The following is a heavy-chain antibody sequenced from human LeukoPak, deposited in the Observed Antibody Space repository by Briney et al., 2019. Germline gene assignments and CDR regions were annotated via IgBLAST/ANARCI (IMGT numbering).Heavy chain of an antibody. CDR3: ATVGPELRFLEWLS. CDR2: FDPEDGET. J-gene: IGHJ4*02. Sequence: GASVKVSCKVSGYTLTELSMHWVRQAPGKGLEWMGGFDPEDGETIYAQKFQGRVTMTEDTSTDTAYMELSSLRSEDTAVYYCATVGPELRFLEWLSWGQGTLVTVSS. CDR1: GYTLTELS. D-gene: IGHD3-3*01. V-gene: IGHV1-24*01.